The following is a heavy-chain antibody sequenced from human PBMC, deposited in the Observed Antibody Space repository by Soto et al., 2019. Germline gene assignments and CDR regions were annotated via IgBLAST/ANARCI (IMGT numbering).Heavy chain of an antibody. CDR1: GFTFDDYA. CDR2: ISWNSGRI. D-gene: IGHD6-13*01. CDR3: AKDIGLYSSRLFLH. J-gene: IGHJ1*01. V-gene: IGHV3-9*01. Sequence: VQLVESGGGLVQPGRSLRLSCAGSGFTFDDYAMHWVRQAPGKGLEWVSAISWNSGRIDYADSVKGRFTISRDNAKVSLYLQMNDLRAEDTALYYCAKDIGLYSSRLFLHWGQGTVVTVSS.